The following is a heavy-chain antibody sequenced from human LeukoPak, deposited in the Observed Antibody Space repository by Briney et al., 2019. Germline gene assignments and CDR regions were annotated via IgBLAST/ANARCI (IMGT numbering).Heavy chain of an antibody. CDR2: VYYSGSA. J-gene: IGHJ6*03. Sequence: RPSETLSLTCTVSGDSITSSRYYWGWIRQPPGKGLEWIGSVYYSGSANYNPSLKSRVTISVDTSKNQFSLKLSSVTAADTAVYYCARVRFHHFDSPAYYMDVWGKGTTVTISS. CDR3: ARVRFHHFDSPAYYMDV. V-gene: IGHV4-39*07. D-gene: IGHD3-9*01. CDR1: GDSITSSRYY.